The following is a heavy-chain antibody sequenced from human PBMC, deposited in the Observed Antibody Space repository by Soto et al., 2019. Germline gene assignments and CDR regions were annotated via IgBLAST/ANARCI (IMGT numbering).Heavy chain of an antibody. J-gene: IGHJ5*02. CDR2: IYHSGST. CDR1: GYSISSGYY. V-gene: IGHV4-38-2*02. CDR3: ARDSYCSGGSCYLYGWFDP. Sequence: SETMSLTCAVSGYSISSGYYWGWIRQPPGKRLEWIGSIYHSGSTYYNPSLKSRVTISVDTSKNQCSLKLSSVTAADTAVYYCARDSYCSGGSCYLYGWFDPWGQGTLVTVSS. D-gene: IGHD2-15*01.